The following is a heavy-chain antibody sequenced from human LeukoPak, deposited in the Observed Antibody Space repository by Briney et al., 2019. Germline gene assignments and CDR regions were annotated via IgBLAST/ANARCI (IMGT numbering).Heavy chain of an antibody. CDR3: ARDLGISSGWYTN. CDR2: ISYDGSNK. J-gene: IGHJ4*02. V-gene: IGHV3-30*14. Sequence: GGSLRLSCAASGFTFSSYAMHWVRQAPGKGLEWVAVISYDGSNKYFADSVKGRFTISRDNSKNTLYLQMNSLRAEDTAVYYCARDLGISSGWYTNWGQGTLVTVSS. D-gene: IGHD6-19*01. CDR1: GFTFSSYA.